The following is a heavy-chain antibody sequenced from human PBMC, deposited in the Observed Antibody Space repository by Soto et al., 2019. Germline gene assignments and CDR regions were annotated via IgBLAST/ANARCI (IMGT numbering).Heavy chain of an antibody. V-gene: IGHV3-66*01. CDR2: IQSGGPT. CDR3: ARDDVLCDGGRCYGVPLDV. J-gene: IGHJ6*04. Sequence: EVHLVESGGGLVQPGGSLRLSCAASGFTVSSKYMSWVRQAPGKGLEWVSLIQSGGPTYYADSVKGRFTISRDTCENTLHLQMDSLRAEDTAVYYCARDDVLCDGGRCYGVPLDVWDKGTTVTVSS. CDR1: GFTVSSKY. D-gene: IGHD2-15*01.